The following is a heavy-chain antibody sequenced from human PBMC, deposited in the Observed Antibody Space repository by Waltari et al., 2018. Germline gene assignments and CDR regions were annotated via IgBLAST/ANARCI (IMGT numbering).Heavy chain of an antibody. V-gene: IGHV4-34*01. J-gene: IGHJ4*02. CDR3: ARHQYDSSGYGGPYYFDY. Sequence: QVQLQQWGAGLLKPSETLSLTCAVYGGSFSGYYWSWIRQPPGQGLEWIGEINHSGSTNYNPSLKSRVTISVDTSKNQFSLKLSSVTAADTAVYYCARHQYDSSGYGGPYYFDYWGQGTLVTVSS. CDR1: GGSFSGYY. D-gene: IGHD3-22*01. CDR2: INHSGST.